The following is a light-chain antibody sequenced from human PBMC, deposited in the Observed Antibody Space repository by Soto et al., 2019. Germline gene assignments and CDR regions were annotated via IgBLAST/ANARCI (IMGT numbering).Light chain of an antibody. CDR3: QQSYSIPQT. V-gene: IGKV1-5*01. J-gene: IGKJ1*01. CDR1: QTISSW. CDR2: DAS. Sequence: DIQMTQSPSTLSASVGDRVTITCRASQTISSWLAWYQQKPGKAPKLLIYDASSLESGVPSRFSGRGSGTQFTLTISSLQPDDFATYYCQQSYSIPQTFGQGTKVDIK.